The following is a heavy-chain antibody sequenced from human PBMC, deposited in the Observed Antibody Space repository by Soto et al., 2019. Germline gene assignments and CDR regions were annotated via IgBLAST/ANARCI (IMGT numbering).Heavy chain of an antibody. D-gene: IGHD6-13*01. Sequence: SETLSLTCAVYAGSFSGYYWSWIRQPPGKGLEWIGEINHSGSTNYNPSLKSRVTISVDTSKNQFSLKLSSVTAADTAVYYCARHILAVAGIWVAHYYYLDVRGKRTKVTVSS. CDR2: INHSGST. J-gene: IGHJ6*03. CDR3: ARHILAVAGIWVAHYYYLDV. CDR1: AGSFSGYY. V-gene: IGHV4-34*01.